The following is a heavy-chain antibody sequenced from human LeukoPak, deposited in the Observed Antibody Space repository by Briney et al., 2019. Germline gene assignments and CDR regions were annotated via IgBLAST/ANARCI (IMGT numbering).Heavy chain of an antibody. CDR3: AKDLKSSYTFDY. D-gene: IGHD1-26*01. Sequence: TGGSLRLSCAASGFTFSSHSMSWVRQPPGEGLEWVAAISPSGDSTTYRDSVKGQFTISRDNSKNSLSLQMNSLRTEDTALYYCAKDLKSSYTFDYWGHGTLVTVSS. V-gene: IGHV3-23*01. J-gene: IGHJ4*01. CDR1: GFTFSSHS. CDR2: ISPSGDST.